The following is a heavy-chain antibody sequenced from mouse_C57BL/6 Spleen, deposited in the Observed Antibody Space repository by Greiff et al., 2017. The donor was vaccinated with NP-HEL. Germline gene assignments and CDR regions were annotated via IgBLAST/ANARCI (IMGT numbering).Heavy chain of an antibody. V-gene: IGHV1-64*01. J-gene: IGHJ2*01. CDR1: GYTFTSYC. CDR3: ARDSYGSSFFDY. D-gene: IGHD1-1*01. Sequence: QVQLQQPGAELVKPGASVKLSCKASGYTFTSYCMHWVKQRPGQGLEWIGMIHPNSGSTNYNEKFKSKATLTVDKSSSTAYMQLSSLTSEDSAVYYCARDSYGSSFFDYWGQGTTLTVSS. CDR2: IHPNSGST.